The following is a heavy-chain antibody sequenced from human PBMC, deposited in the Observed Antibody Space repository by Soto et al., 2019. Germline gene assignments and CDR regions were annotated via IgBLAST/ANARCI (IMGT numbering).Heavy chain of an antibody. CDR2: IIPIFATT. V-gene: IGHV1-69*06. Sequence: QVQLLQSGAEVKKPGSSVKVSCKASGGTFTSYTITCVRQAPGQGREWMGGIIPIFATTNYAQKFQGRVTITADKSTSTAYMELSSLRSEDTAVYYCARLRKQLVRYYGMDVWGQGTTVTVSS. D-gene: IGHD6-6*01. J-gene: IGHJ6*02. CDR3: ARLRKQLVRYYGMDV. CDR1: GGTFTSYT.